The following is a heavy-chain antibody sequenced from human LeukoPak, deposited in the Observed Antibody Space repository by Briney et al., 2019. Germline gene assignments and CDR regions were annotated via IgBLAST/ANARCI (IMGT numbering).Heavy chain of an antibody. J-gene: IGHJ5*02. V-gene: IGHV4-38-2*02. D-gene: IGHD2-2*02. Sequence: SETLSLTCTLSGYSISSGYYWGWSRQPPGKGLEWIGSIYHSGSTYYNPSLKSRATISVDTSKNQFSLKLSSVTAADTAVYYCARDRDCSSTSCYNFFYWFAPWGQGTLVTVSS. CDR2: IYHSGST. CDR3: ARDRDCSSTSCYNFFYWFAP. CDR1: GYSISSGYY.